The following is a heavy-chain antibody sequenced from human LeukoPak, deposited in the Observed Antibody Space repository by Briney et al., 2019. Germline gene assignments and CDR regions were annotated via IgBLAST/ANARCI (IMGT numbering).Heavy chain of an antibody. CDR1: GGSVSSGSYY. D-gene: IGHD4-17*01. V-gene: IGHV4-61*01. J-gene: IGHJ6*02. CDR3: ARVGDYGDYGYYGMDV. CDR2: IYYSGST. Sequence: SETLSLTCTVSGGSVSSGSYYWSWIRQPPGKGLEWIGYIYYSGSTNYNPSLKSRVTISVDTSKNQFSLKLSSVTAADTAVYYCARVGDYGDYGYYGMDVWGQGTTVTVSS.